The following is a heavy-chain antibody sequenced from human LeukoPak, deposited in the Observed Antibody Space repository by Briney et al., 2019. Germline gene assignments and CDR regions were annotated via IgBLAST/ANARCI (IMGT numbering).Heavy chain of an antibody. Sequence: GASVKVSCKASGYTFTGYYMHWVRQAPGQGLEWMGWINPNSGGANYAQKFQGRDTMTRDTSISTAYMELSRLRSDDTAVYYCARVRTIFGVVSGFDYWGQGTLVTVSS. CDR1: GYTFTGYY. V-gene: IGHV1-2*02. J-gene: IGHJ4*02. D-gene: IGHD3-3*01. CDR3: ARVRTIFGVVSGFDY. CDR2: INPNSGGA.